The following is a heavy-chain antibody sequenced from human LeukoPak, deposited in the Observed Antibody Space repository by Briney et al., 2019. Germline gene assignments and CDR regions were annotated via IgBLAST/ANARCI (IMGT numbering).Heavy chain of an antibody. CDR3: ARAGLSYDSSGYLDY. CDR2: ISYDGSNK. CDR1: GFTFSSYA. J-gene: IGHJ4*02. D-gene: IGHD3-22*01. Sequence: GGSLRPSCAASGFTFSSYAMHWVRQAPGKGLEWVAVISYDGSNKYYADSVKGRFTISRDNSKNTLYLQMNGLRAEDTAAYYCARAGLSYDSSGYLDYWGQGTLVTVSS. V-gene: IGHV3-30-3*01.